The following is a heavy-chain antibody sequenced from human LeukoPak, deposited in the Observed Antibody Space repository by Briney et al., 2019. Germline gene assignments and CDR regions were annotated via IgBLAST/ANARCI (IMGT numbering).Heavy chain of an antibody. CDR3: ARDRYCIGGICYSGRFDP. J-gene: IGHJ5*02. Sequence: SETLSLTCTVSGGSMNDYYWSWIRQPPGKGLEWIGYMYYSGSTNYNPSIKSRVSISIDTSKNQFSLKLSSMTAADTAVYYCARDRYCIGGICYSGRFDPWGRGTLVTVSS. V-gene: IGHV4-59*01. CDR2: MYYSGST. D-gene: IGHD2-15*01. CDR1: GGSMNDYY.